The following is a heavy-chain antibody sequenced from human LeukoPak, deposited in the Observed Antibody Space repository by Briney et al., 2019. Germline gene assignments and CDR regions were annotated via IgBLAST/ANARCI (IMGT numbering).Heavy chain of an antibody. CDR1: GFTFRNYG. Sequence: GGSLRLSCAASGFTFRNYGMHWVRQAPGKGLEWVAMISYGGNAEYYTDSVKGRFTISRDNSKNTLSLQMNSLRAEDTAVYFCARDPSLRVTLDYWGQGTLVTVSS. J-gene: IGHJ4*02. V-gene: IGHV3-33*01. CDR2: ISYGGNAE. D-gene: IGHD5/OR15-5a*01. CDR3: ARDPSLRVTLDY.